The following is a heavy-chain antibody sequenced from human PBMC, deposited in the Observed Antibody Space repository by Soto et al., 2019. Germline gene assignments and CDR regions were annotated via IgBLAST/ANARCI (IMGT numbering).Heavy chain of an antibody. J-gene: IGHJ6*02. D-gene: IGHD6-6*01. CDR2: ISAYNGNT. CDR1: GYTFTSYG. V-gene: IGHV1-18*04. Sequence: GXSVKVSCKASGYTFTSYGISWVRQAPVQGLEWMGWISAYNGNTNYAQKLQGRVTMTTDTSTSTAYMELRSLRSDDTAVYYCARQASRSSLFWYHGKNVCGRRLTVTV. CDR3: ARQASRSSLFWYHGKNV.